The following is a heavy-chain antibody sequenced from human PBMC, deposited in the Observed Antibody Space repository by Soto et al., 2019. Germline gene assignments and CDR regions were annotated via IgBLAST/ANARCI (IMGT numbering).Heavy chain of an antibody. CDR1: GGSISSSSYY. J-gene: IGHJ4*02. CDR2: IYYSGST. Sequence: SETQSLTCPVSGGSISSSSYYWGWIRQPPGKGLEWIGSIYYSGSTYYNPSLKSRVTISVDTSKNQFSLKLSSVTAAGTAVYYCARQDDIVVVTAIPAFDYWGQGTLVTVSS. D-gene: IGHD2-21*02. V-gene: IGHV4-39*01. CDR3: ARQDDIVVVTAIPAFDY.